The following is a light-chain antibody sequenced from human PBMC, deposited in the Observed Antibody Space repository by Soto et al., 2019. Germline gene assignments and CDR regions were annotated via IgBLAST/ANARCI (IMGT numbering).Light chain of an antibody. CDR3: QQAGSFPS. CDR2: GAS. Sequence: DIQLTQSPSAVSASVGDRVTITCRATHDVSSWVAWYQQKAGAAPKLLIYGASTLQSGVPSRFSGSGSGPHFTLTITTLEPDDFPTYFCQQAGSFPSFGQGTRLEIK. V-gene: IGKV1-12*02. CDR1: HDVSSW. J-gene: IGKJ5*01.